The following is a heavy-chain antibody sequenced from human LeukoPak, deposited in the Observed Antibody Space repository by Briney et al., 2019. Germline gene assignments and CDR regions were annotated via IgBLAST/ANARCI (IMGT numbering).Heavy chain of an antibody. D-gene: IGHD2-15*01. CDR2: VYYSGST. V-gene: IGHV4-31*03. J-gene: IGHJ6*02. Sequence: SETLSLTCTVSGGSISSGSYWWSRIRQHPEKGLEWIGYVYYSGSTYYNPSLKSRVSISVDTSKNQLSLTLTSVTAADTAVYYCARGHRSSSAYHCNAMDVWGQGTTVTVSS. CDR1: GGSISSGSYW. CDR3: ARGHRSSSAYHCNAMDV.